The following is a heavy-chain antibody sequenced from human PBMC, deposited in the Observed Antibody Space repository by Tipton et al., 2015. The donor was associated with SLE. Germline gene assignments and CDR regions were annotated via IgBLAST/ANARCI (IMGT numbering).Heavy chain of an antibody. CDR3: AKARYSSGWLVDY. Sequence: TLSLTCAVSGYSISSGYYWSWIRQPPGKGLEWIGYIYYSGSTNYNPSLKSRVTISVDTSKNQFSLKLSSVTAADTAVYYCAKARYSSGWLVDYWGQGTLVTVSS. CDR1: GYSISSGYY. CDR2: IYYSGST. V-gene: IGHV4-61*01. J-gene: IGHJ4*02. D-gene: IGHD6-19*01.